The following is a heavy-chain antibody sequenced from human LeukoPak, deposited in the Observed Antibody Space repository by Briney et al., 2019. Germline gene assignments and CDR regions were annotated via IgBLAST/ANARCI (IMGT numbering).Heavy chain of an antibody. CDR2: IYYSGST. V-gene: IGHV4-59*01. CDR1: GGSISSYY. CDR3: ARESGGSGSYVDY. J-gene: IGHJ4*02. Sequence: SETLSLTCTVSGGSISSYYWSWIRQPPGKGLEWIGYIYYSGSTNYNPSLKSRVTISVDTSKNQFSLKRSSVTAADTAVYYCARESGGSGSYVDYWGQGTLVTVSS. D-gene: IGHD3-10*01.